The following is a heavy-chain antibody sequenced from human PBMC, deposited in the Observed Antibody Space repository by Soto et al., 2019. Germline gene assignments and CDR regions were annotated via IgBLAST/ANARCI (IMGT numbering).Heavy chain of an antibody. CDR3: AKGDDTTGRNWFDS. CDR1: GFTFSSYA. J-gene: IGHJ5*01. CDR2: LSGGGGYT. D-gene: IGHD1-1*01. V-gene: IGHV3-23*01. Sequence: EVQLLESGGGLVQPGGSLRVACAASGFTFSSYAMSWVRQAPGKGLEWVSALSGGGGYTYYADSVKGRFTISRDTSKKTLYLQMDSLRAEDTAVYFCAKGDDTTGRNWFDSWGQGTLVTVSS.